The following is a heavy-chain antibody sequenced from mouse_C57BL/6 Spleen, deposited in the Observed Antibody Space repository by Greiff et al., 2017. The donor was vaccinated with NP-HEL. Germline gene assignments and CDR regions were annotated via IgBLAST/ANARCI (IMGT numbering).Heavy chain of an antibody. J-gene: IGHJ2*01. V-gene: IGHV1-72*01. CDR3: AREEGGYYVDFDY. CDR1: GYTFTSYW. Sequence: VQLQESGAELVKPGASVKLSCKASGYTFTSYWMHWVKQRPGRGLEWIGRIDPNSGGTKYNEKFKSKATLTVDKPSSTAYMQLSSLTSEDSAVYYCAREEGGYYVDFDYWGQGTTLTVSS. CDR2: IDPNSGGT. D-gene: IGHD2-3*01.